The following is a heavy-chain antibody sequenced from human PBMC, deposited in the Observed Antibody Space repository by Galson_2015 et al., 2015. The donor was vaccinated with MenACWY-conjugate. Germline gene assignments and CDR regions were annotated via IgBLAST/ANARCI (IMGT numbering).Heavy chain of an antibody. CDR3: AKDFGNYRIDY. V-gene: IGHV4-39*02. Sequence: LTCTVSGGSISNSGHYWGWVRQPPGKGPEWIGSIHSNGNTYYHPSLRSRVTISVDTSKNHYSLRLSSVTAADTAIYYCAKDFGNYRIDYWGRGTLVTV. D-gene: IGHD1-7*01. CDR2: IHSNGNT. J-gene: IGHJ4*02. CDR1: GGSISNSGHY.